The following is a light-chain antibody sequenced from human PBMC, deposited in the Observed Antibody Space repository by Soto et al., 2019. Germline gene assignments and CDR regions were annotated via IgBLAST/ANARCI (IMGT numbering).Light chain of an antibody. CDR3: SSFTSSMTNV. J-gene: IGLJ1*01. CDR2: DVT. V-gene: IGLV2-14*01. Sequence: QSLLTQPASVSGSPGQSIPISCTGTSSDVGGYNSVSWYQQHPGKAPKLILYDVTDRPSGVSYRFSGSKSGNTASLTISGLQAADEADYFCSSFTSSMTNVFGSGTKVTVL. CDR1: SSDVGGYNS.